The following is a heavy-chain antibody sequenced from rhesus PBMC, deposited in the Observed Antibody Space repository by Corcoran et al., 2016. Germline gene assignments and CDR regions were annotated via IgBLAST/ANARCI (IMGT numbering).Heavy chain of an antibody. CDR2: IGGSSGST. J-gene: IGHJ4*01. Sequence: QVQLQESGPGLVKPSETLSLTCAVSGYSISSGYGWSWIRKPPGKGLEWIGYIGGSSGSTNYNPSLKSRVTISKDTSKNQFSLKLSSVTAADTAVYYCARSWGYHFDYWGQGVLVTVSS. CDR3: ARSWGYHFDY. V-gene: IGHV4-127*01. D-gene: IGHD5-42*01. CDR1: GYSISSGYG.